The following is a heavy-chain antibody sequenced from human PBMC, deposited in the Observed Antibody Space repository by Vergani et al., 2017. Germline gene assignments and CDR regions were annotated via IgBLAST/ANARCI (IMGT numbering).Heavy chain of an antibody. Sequence: EVQLLESGGGLVQPGGSLRLSCAASGFTFSSYAMSWVRQAPGKGLEWVSAISGSGGSTYYADSVKGRFTISRDNSKNTLYLQMNSLRAEDTAVYYCARRVGGVTICGVVIPPGDACWGQGTLVTVCS. J-gene: IGHJ4*02. CDR1: GFTFSSYA. D-gene: IGHD3-3*01. V-gene: IGHV3-23*01. CDR2: ISGSGGST. CDR3: ARRVGGVTICGVVIPPGDAC.